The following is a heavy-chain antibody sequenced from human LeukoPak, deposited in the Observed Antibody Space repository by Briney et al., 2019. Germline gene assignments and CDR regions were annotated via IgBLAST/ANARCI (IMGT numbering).Heavy chain of an antibody. CDR1: GYSISSSPYY. CDR3: ARTGGSFYFYYYMDV. J-gene: IGHJ6*03. CDR2: MFYSGST. V-gene: IGHV4-39*07. Sequence: SETLSLTCSVSGYSISSSPYYWGWIRQPPGKGLEWIGSMFYSGSTYYNPSLKSRLTISVDTSKNQFSLKLSSVTAADTAVYYCARTGGSFYFYYYMDVWGKGTTVTVSS. D-gene: IGHD1-26*01.